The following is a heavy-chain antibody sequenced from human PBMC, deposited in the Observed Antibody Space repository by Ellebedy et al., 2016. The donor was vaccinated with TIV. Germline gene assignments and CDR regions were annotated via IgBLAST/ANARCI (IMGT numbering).Heavy chain of an antibody. J-gene: IGHJ6*02. CDR1: GGSISSYY. CDR2: IYYTGGT. V-gene: IGHV4-59*01. Sequence: MPSETLSLTCTVSGGSISSYYWSWIRQPPGKGLEWIGHIYYTGGTNRNPSLKSRVTISVDTSKNHFSLRLTSVTAADTAVYYCARDRAGLRDWGNHYGLDVWGQGTTVTVSS. D-gene: IGHD3-16*01. CDR3: ARDRAGLRDWGNHYGLDV.